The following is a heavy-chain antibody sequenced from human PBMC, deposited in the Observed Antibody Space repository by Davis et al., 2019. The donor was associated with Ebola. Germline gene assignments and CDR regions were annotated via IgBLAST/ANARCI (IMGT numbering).Heavy chain of an antibody. Sequence: GESLKISCAASGFTVSSNYMSWVRQAPGKGLEWVSVIYSDGSTYYADSVKGRFTISRDNSKNTLYLQMNSLRAEDTAVYYCARDGREFLEWLFNWFDPWGQGTLVTVSS. V-gene: IGHV3-53*01. J-gene: IGHJ5*02. CDR1: GFTVSSNY. D-gene: IGHD3-3*01. CDR2: IYSDGST. CDR3: ARDGREFLEWLFNWFDP.